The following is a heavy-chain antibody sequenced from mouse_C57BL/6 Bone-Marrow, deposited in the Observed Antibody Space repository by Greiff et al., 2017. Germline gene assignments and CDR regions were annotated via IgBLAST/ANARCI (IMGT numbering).Heavy chain of an antibody. CDR1: GFTFSDFY. V-gene: IGHV7-1*01. CDR3: ARDAEGSRTSYFDV. D-gene: IGHD1-1*01. Sequence: EVQGVESGGGLVQSGRSLRLSCATSGFTFSDFYMEWVRQAPGKGLEWIAASRNKANDYTTEYSASVKGRFIVSRDTSQSILYLQMNALRAEDTAIYYCARDAEGSRTSYFDVWGTGTTVTVSS. CDR2: SRNKANDYTT. J-gene: IGHJ1*03.